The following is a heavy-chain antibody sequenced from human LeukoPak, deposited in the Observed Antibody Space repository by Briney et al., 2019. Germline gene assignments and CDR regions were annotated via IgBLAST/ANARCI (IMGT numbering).Heavy chain of an antibody. J-gene: IGHJ4*02. D-gene: IGHD2-2*01. V-gene: IGHV3-43*02. CDR1: GFTFDDYA. Sequence: GGSLRLSCAASGFTFDDYAMHWVRQAPGKGLEWVSLISGDGGSTYYADSVKGRFTISRDNSKNSLYLQMNSLRTEDTALYYCAKAGGGYCSSTSCPEINYWGQGTLVTVSS. CDR3: AKAGGGYCSSTSCPEINY. CDR2: ISGDGGST.